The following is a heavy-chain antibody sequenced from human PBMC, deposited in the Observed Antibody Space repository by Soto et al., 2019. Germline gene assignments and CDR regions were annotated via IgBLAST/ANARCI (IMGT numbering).Heavy chain of an antibody. Sequence: QVQLVESGGGVVQPGRSLRLSCAASGFTFSSYAMHWVRQAPGKGLEWVAVISYDGSNKYYADSVKGRFTISRDNSKNTLYLQMNSLRAEDTAVYYCARGGAGTTPGGYWGQGTLVTVSS. J-gene: IGHJ4*02. CDR2: ISYDGSNK. CDR1: GFTFSSYA. CDR3: ARGGAGTTPGGY. D-gene: IGHD1-1*01. V-gene: IGHV3-30-3*01.